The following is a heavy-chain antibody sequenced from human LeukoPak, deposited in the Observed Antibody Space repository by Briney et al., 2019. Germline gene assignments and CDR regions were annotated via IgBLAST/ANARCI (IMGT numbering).Heavy chain of an antibody. Sequence: PSETLSLTCTVSGGSISGGRSYWGWIRQPPGKGLEWVGTVFYSGTTYYNPSLKSRVTISVDTSKNQLSLKLSSVTAADTALYYCAVPDYDTSGYHNDFWGQGTLVTVSS. D-gene: IGHD3-22*01. CDR2: VFYSGTT. V-gene: IGHV4-39*01. CDR1: GGSISGGRSY. J-gene: IGHJ4*02. CDR3: AVPDYDTSGYHNDF.